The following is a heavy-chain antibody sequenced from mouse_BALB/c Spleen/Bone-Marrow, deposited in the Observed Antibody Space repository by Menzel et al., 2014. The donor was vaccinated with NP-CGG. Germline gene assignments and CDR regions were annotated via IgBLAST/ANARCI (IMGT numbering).Heavy chain of an antibody. CDR1: GYTFTGYY. V-gene: IGHV1S56*01. D-gene: IGHD3-2*01. Sequence: QVQLQQSGPELVKPGASVKMSCKASGYTFTGYYIHWVKQRPGQGLEWIGWIYPGDGSTKYNEKFKGKTTLTADKSSSTAYMLLSSLTSEDSAVYFCARTDSSGSWFAYWGQGTLVTVSA. CDR3: ARTDSSGSWFAY. J-gene: IGHJ3*01. CDR2: IYPGDGST.